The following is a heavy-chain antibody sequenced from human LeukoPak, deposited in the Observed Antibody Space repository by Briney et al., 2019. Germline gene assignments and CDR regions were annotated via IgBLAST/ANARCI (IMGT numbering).Heavy chain of an antibody. CDR2: INPNSGGT. Sequence: ASVKVSCKASGYTFTGYYMHWVRQAPGQGLEWMRWINPNSGGTNYAQKFQGRVTMTRDTSISTAYMELSRLRSDDTAVYYCARGAINYYDSSGYYGYWGQGTLVTVSS. D-gene: IGHD3-22*01. J-gene: IGHJ4*02. V-gene: IGHV1-2*02. CDR3: ARGAINYYDSSGYYGY. CDR1: GYTFTGYY.